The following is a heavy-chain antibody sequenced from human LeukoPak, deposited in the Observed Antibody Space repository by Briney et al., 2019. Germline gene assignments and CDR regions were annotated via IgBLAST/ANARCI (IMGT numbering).Heavy chain of an antibody. CDR3: AREFDP. Sequence: SQTLSLTCTVSGGSISSGSYYWSWIRQPAGKGLEWIGRIYTSGSTNYNPSLKSRDTISVDTSKNQFSLKLSSVTAADTAVYYCAREFDPWGQGTLVTVSS. CDR1: GGSISSGSYY. J-gene: IGHJ5*02. V-gene: IGHV4-61*02. CDR2: IYTSGST.